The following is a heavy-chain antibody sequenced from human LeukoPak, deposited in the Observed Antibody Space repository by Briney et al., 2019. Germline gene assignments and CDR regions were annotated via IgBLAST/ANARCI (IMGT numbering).Heavy chain of an antibody. CDR1: GYSISSGYY. J-gene: IGHJ4*02. Sequence: SETLSLTCTVSGYSISSGYYWGWIRQPPGKGLEWIGEINHSGSTNYNPSLKSRVTISVDTSKNQFSLKLSSVTAADTAVYYCARWGSSSWLPFDYWAREPWSPSPQ. CDR2: INHSGST. V-gene: IGHV4-38-2*02. CDR3: ARWGSSSWLPFDY. D-gene: IGHD6-13*01.